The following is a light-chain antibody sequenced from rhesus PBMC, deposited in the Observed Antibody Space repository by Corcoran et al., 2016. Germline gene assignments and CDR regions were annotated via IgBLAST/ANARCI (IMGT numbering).Light chain of an antibody. Sequence: DIVMTQTPLSLSVTPGEPASISCRSSHSLLHSNGYTFLQWFLQKPGQSPQLLIYKASTLQMGVPSRFSGSGAGTDYTVTISSLQPEDVATYYCQHGYGTPTFGQGTKVEIK. CDR3: QHGYGTPT. CDR2: KAS. J-gene: IGKJ1*01. V-gene: IGKV2S3*01. CDR1: HSLLHSNGYTF.